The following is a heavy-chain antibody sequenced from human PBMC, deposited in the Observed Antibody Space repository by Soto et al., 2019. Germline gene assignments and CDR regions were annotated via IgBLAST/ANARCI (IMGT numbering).Heavy chain of an antibody. CDR1: GYTFTSSG. V-gene: IGHV1-18*01. Sequence: QVQLVQSGAEVKKPGASVKVSCKASGYTFTSSGINWVRQAPGQGLEWMGWISAYNGNTNYAQKLQGRVTMTTDTSTSTANMELRSVRSDDTAVYYCARDPDYGDYVLDRFDYRGQGTLVTVSS. J-gene: IGHJ4*02. D-gene: IGHD4-17*01. CDR2: ISAYNGNT. CDR3: ARDPDYGDYVLDRFDY.